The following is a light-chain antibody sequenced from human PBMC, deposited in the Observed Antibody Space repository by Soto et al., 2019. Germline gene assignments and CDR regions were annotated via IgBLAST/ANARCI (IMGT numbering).Light chain of an antibody. J-gene: IGLJ1*01. CDR2: YDS. CDR3: QVWDIMTDNYV. V-gene: IGLV3-21*04. CDR1: NIGNKR. Sequence: SYELTQPPAVSVAPEKTATITCGGDNIGNKRVHWYRQKPGKAPVLVISYDSDRPSGIPERFSGSNSGNTATLTISRVEAGDEADYYCQVWDIMTDNYVFGTGTKVTVL.